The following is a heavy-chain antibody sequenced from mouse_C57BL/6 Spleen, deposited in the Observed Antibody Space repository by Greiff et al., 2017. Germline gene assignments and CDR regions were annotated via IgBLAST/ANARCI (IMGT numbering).Heavy chain of an antibody. V-gene: IGHV1-82*01. CDR2: IYPGDGDT. D-gene: IGHD1-1*01. CDR3: ARSGNYYGSSYVWFAY. Sequence: LVESGPELVKPGASVKISCKASGYAFSSSWMNWVKQRPGKGLEWIGRIYPGDGDTNYNGKFKGKATLTADKSSSTAYMQLSSLTSEDSAVYFCARSGNYYGSSYVWFAYWGQGPLVTVSA. CDR1: GYAFSSSW. J-gene: IGHJ3*01.